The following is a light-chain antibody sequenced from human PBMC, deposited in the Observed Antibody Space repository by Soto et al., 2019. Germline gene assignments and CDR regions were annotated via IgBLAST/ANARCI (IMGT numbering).Light chain of an antibody. V-gene: IGKV1-33*01. J-gene: IGKJ3*01. CDR3: QQYDNLPTFT. CDR1: QDISNH. Sequence: DIQMTQSPSSLSASVGDRVTITCQASQDISNHLNWYQQKPGKAPKLLIYDASSLETGVPSRFSGSGSGTDFTFTITSLRPEDIATYYCQQYDNLPTFTFGPGTIVDIK. CDR2: DAS.